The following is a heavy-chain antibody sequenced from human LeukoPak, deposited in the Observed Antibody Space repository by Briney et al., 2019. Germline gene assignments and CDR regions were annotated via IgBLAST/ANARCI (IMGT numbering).Heavy chain of an antibody. CDR2: IGGGGGAT. V-gene: IGHV3-23*01. CDR1: GFTFSSFA. D-gene: IGHD2-15*01. J-gene: IGHJ4*02. Sequence: LPGGSLRLSCAASGFTFSSFAMTWVRQAPGKGLEWVSTIGGGGGATYYAASVKGRFTISRDGSMNTVYLEMNSLRAEDAAVYFCAKYGGDIGSGGNVYYLDSWGQGTLVTVSS. CDR3: AKYGGDIGSGGNVYYLDS.